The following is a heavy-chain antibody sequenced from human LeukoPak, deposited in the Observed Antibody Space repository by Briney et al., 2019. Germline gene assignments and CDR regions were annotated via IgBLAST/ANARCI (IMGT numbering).Heavy chain of an antibody. CDR1: GGSINNYY. Sequence: SETLSLTCAVSGGSINNYYWNWIRQPPGKGLEWIGYISYTGNTNYNPSLKSRVTISVDTSKNQFSLKLSSVTAADTAVYYCARDYGDYGMDVWGQGTTVTVSS. J-gene: IGHJ6*02. CDR3: ARDYGDYGMDV. D-gene: IGHD4-17*01. V-gene: IGHV4-59*12. CDR2: ISYTGNT.